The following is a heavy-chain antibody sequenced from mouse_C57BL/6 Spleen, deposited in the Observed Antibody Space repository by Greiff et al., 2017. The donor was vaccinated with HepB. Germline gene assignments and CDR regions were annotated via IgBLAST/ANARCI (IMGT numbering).Heavy chain of an antibody. V-gene: IGHV5-17*01. CDR3: ANTVERTYYAMDY. J-gene: IGHJ4*01. Sequence: EVKLVESGGGLVKPGGSLKLSCAASGFTFSDYGMHWVRQAPEKGLEWVAYISSGSSTIYYADTVKGRFTISRDNAKNTLFLQMTSLRSEDTAMYYCANTVERTYYAMDYWGQGTSVTVSS. D-gene: IGHD1-1*01. CDR2: ISSGSSTI. CDR1: GFTFSDYG.